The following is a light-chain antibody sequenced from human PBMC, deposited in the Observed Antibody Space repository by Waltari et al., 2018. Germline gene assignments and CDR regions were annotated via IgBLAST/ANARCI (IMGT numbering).Light chain of an antibody. CDR1: QSVTGNY. CDR2: GGS. J-gene: IGKJ1*01. V-gene: IGKV3-20*01. Sequence: EIVLTQSPGTLYLSHGETATLPCRAGQSVTGNYVAWYGQKPGQAPRLLIYGGSDRATGVPDRFSGSGFGTHFTLTIQRVEPEDFAVFYCQQYGTSPPTFGQGTRIEIK. CDR3: QQYGTSPPT.